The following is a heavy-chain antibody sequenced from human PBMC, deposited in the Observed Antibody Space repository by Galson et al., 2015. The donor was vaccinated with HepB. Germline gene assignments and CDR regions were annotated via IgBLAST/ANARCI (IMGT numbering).Heavy chain of an antibody. V-gene: IGHV3-48*04. D-gene: IGHD1-1*01. Sequence: SLRLSCAASGFSFSSYGMDWVRQAPGKGLEWVSYISSSSSTTHYADSVKGRFTISRDNAKNSLFLQMNSLRSEDTAVYYCVTGGSTRPGYWGQGTLATVSS. CDR1: GFSFSSYG. CDR2: ISSSSSTT. J-gene: IGHJ4*02. CDR3: VTGGSTRPGY.